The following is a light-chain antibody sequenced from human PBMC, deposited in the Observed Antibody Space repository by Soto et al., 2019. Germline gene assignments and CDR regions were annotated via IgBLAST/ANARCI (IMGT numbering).Light chain of an antibody. V-gene: IGLV2-11*01. CDR2: DVS. J-gene: IGLJ1*01. CDR1: SSDVGDYNY. CDR3: CSYAGNFYV. Sequence: QSALTQPRSVSGSPGQSVTISCTGPSSDVGDYNYVSWYQQHPGKAPKLMIYDVSQRPSGVPDRFSGSKSGNTASLTISGLQAEDETDYYCCSYAGNFYVFGTGTKVTVL.